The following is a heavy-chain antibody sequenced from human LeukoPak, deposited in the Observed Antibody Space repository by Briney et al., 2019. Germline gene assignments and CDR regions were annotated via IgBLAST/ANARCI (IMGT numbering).Heavy chain of an antibody. CDR2: IYYSGST. CDR1: GGSISSGGYY. J-gene: IGHJ4*02. D-gene: IGHD1-1*01. Sequence: SETLSLTCTVSGGSISSGGYYWSWIRQHPGKGLEWIGYIYYSGSTYYNPSPKSRVTISVDTSKNQFSLKLSSVTAADTAVYYCARVKTGTVDYWGQGTLVTVSS. CDR3: ARVKTGTVDY. V-gene: IGHV4-31*03.